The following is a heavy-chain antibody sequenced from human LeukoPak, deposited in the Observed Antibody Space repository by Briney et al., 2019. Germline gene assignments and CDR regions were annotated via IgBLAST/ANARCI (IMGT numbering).Heavy chain of an antibody. D-gene: IGHD4-17*01. Sequence: SQTLSLTCTVSGCSIRSGGYYWSWIRQPPGKGLEWIGYIYHSGSTCYNPSLKSRVTISVDRSKNQFSLKLSSVTAADTAVYYCARSGDYGWFDPWGQGTLVTVSS. J-gene: IGHJ5*02. CDR3: ARSGDYGWFDP. CDR1: GCSIRSGGYY. CDR2: IYHSGST. V-gene: IGHV4-30-2*01.